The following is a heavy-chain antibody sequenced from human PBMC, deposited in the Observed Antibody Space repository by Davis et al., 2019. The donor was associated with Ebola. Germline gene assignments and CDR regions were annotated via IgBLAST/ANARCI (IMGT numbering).Heavy chain of an antibody. CDR1: GFTFITYA. CDR2: ISGSGGST. Sequence: GESLKISCAASGFTFITYAMTWVRQAPGKGLEWVSSISGSGGSTYYADSVKGRFTISRDNSKNTLYLQMNSLRAEDTAVYYCAKKGAGSYYYYYGMDVWGQGTTVTVSS. CDR3: AKKGAGSYYYYYGMDV. V-gene: IGHV3-23*01. J-gene: IGHJ6*02. D-gene: IGHD3-10*01.